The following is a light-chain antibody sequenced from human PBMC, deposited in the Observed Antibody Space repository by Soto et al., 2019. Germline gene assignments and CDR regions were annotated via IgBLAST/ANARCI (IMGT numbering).Light chain of an antibody. J-gene: IGKJ1*01. CDR2: GAS. CDR1: QSVSSSY. Sequence: EIVLTQSPGTLSLSPGERATLSCRASQSVSSSYLAWYQQKPGQAPRLLIYGASSRATGIPDRFSGSGSGTDFTLTISRLEPEDFAVYYCRQYGSSPGTFGQGTKVDI. CDR3: RQYGSSPGT. V-gene: IGKV3-20*01.